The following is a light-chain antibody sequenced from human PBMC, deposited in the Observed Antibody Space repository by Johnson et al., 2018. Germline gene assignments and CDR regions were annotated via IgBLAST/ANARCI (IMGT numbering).Light chain of an antibody. CDR2: ENN. V-gene: IGLV1-51*02. CDR1: SSNIGNNY. J-gene: IGLJ1*01. CDR3: GTWDSSLSAGND. Sequence: QSVLTQPPSVSAAPGQKVTISCSGSSSNIGNNYVSWYQQLPGTAPKLLIYENNKRPSGIPDRFSGSKSGTSATLGITILQTGDEADYYCGTWDSSLSAGNDVGTRTKITVL.